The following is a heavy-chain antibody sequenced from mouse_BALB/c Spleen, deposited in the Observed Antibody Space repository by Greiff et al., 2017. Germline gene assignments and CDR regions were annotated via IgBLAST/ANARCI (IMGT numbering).Heavy chain of an antibody. D-gene: IGHD2-14*01. CDR2: ISSGGGNT. CDR1: GFTFSSYT. Sequence: EVNVVESGGGLVKPGGSLKLSCAASGFTFSSYTMSWVRQTPEKRLEWVATISSGGGNTYYPDSVKGRFTISRDNAKNNLYLQMSSLRSEDTALYYCAKAYYRYDGYFDYWGQGTTLTVSS. CDR3: AKAYYRYDGYFDY. J-gene: IGHJ2*01. V-gene: IGHV5-9*03.